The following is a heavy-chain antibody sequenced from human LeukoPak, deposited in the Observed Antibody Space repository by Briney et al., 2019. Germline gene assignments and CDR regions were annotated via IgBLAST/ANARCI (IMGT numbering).Heavy chain of an antibody. CDR3: AKSAVYSGYDYPPFDY. Sequence: GGSPRLSCAASGFTFSRYGMHWVRQAPGKGLEWVAFIRYDGSHKYYADSLKGRFTISRDNSKNTLYLQMNSLRAEDTAVYYRAKSAVYSGYDYPPFDYWGQGTLVTVSS. CDR2: IRYDGSHK. J-gene: IGHJ4*02. CDR1: GFTFSRYG. V-gene: IGHV3-30*02. D-gene: IGHD5-12*01.